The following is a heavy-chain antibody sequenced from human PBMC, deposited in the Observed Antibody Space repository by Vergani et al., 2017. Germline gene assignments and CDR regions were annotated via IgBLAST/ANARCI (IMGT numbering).Heavy chain of an antibody. J-gene: IGHJ5*02. V-gene: IGHV4-59*12. Sequence: QVQLQESGPGLVKPSETLSLTCTVSGGSISSYYWSWIRPPPGKRLEWIGYIYYSGSTYYNPSLKSRVTISVDTSKNQFSLKLSSVTAADTAVYYCARGVMYYDILTGYYPKSNWCDPWGQGTLVTVSS. D-gene: IGHD3-9*01. CDR1: GGSISSYY. CDR3: ARGVMYYDILTGYYPKSNWCDP. CDR2: IYYSGST.